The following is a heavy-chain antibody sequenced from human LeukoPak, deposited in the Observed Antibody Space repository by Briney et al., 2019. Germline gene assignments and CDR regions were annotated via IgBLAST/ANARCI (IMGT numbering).Heavy chain of an antibody. Sequence: SQTLSLTCTVSGGSISSGSYYWGWIRQPAGRGLEWIWRIYTSGSTNYNPSLKSRVTISVDTSKNQFSLKLSSATAADTAVYYCARGSVTGGWFDPWGQGTLVTVSS. CDR1: GGSISSGSYY. D-gene: IGHD2-21*02. CDR2: IYTSGST. J-gene: IGHJ5*02. V-gene: IGHV4-61*02. CDR3: ARGSVTGGWFDP.